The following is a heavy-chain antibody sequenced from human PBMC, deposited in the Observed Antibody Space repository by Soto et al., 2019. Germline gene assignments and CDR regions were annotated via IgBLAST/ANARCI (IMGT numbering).Heavy chain of an antibody. J-gene: IGHJ4*02. CDR1: GFTFSSYS. V-gene: IGHV3-21*01. CDR3: ARVDSNYGFDY. D-gene: IGHD4-4*01. CDR2: ISSSSSYI. Sequence: GGSLRLCCAASGFTFSSYSMNWVRQAPGKGLEWVSSISSSSSYIYYADSVKGRFTISRDNAKNSLYLQMDSLRAEDTAVYYCARVDSNYGFDYWGQGTLVTVSS.